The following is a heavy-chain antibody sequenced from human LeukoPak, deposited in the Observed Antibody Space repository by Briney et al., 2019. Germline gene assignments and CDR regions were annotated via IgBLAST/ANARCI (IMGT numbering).Heavy chain of an antibody. V-gene: IGHV4-34*01. CDR3: AIRVGASLDY. J-gene: IGHJ4*02. Sequence: SETLSLTCAVYGGSFSGYYWSWIRQPPGKGLEWIGEINHSGSTNYNPSLKSRVTISVDTSKNQFSLKLSSVTAADTAVYYCAIRVGASLDYWGQGTPVTVSS. D-gene: IGHD1-26*01. CDR2: INHSGST. CDR1: GGSFSGYY.